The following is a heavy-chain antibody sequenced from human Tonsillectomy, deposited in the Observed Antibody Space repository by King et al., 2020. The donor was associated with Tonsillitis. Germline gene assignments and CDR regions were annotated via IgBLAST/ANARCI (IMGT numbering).Heavy chain of an antibody. V-gene: IGHV2-70*04. D-gene: IGHD3-22*01. Sequence: VTLKESGPALVKPTQTLTLTCTFSGFSLSTRGTRVSWIRQPPGKALEWLARIDWDDDKFYNTSLKTRLTISKDTSKNQVFLRVTNMDPVDTGTYYCARSIAVSEEVFDYWGQGTLVTVSS. CDR2: IDWDDDK. CDR3: ARSIAVSEEVFDY. J-gene: IGHJ4*02. CDR1: GFSLSTRGTR.